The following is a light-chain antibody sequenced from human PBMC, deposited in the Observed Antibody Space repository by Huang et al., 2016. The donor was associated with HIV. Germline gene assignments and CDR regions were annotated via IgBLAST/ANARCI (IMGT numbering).Light chain of an antibody. CDR2: SAS. J-gene: IGKJ5*01. Sequence: IQLTQSPSSLSGSVGDRVTITCRSSQDITKYLAWYQQKPGKAPNLLISSASTLHNGFPSRFSGSGSGTDFTLIISNLQPEDSAIYYCQQLYGYPLTFGQGTRLEI. V-gene: IGKV1-9*01. CDR3: QQLYGYPLT. CDR1: QDITKY.